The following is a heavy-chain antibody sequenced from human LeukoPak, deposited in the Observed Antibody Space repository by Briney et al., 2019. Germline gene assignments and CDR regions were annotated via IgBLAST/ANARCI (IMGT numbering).Heavy chain of an antibody. D-gene: IGHD3-10*01. V-gene: IGHV3-7*01. Sequence: GGSLRLSCAASGFTFSSYWMSWVRQAPGKGLEWLANIKQDGSEKYYVDSAKGRFTISRDNAKNSLYLQMNSLRSEDTAVYYCASRPMGYYGSGSYYYYYYYMDVWGKGTTVTVSS. CDR1: GFTFSSYW. J-gene: IGHJ6*03. CDR2: IKQDGSEK. CDR3: ASRPMGYYGSGSYYYYYYYMDV.